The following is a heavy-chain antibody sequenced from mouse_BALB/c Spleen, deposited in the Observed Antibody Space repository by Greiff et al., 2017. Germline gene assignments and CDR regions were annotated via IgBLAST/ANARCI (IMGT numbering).Heavy chain of an antibody. CDR2: IVPANGNT. CDR3: ARWLLQAMDY. V-gene: IGHV14-3*02. Sequence: EVQLQQSGAELVKPGASVTLSCTASGFTINDAYMHWVKQRLEQGLEWIGRIVPANGNTKYDPKFQGKATITADTSSNTAYLQLSSLTSEDTAVYYCARWLLQAMDYWGQGTSVTVSS. CDR1: GFTINDAY. J-gene: IGHJ4*01. D-gene: IGHD2-3*01.